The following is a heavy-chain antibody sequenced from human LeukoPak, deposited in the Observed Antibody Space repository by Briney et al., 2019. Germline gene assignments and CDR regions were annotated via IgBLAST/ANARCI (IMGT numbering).Heavy chain of an antibody. CDR3: AKDKAPSLTGLPYYFDY. CDR1: GFTFSSYA. J-gene: IGHJ4*02. D-gene: IGHD3-9*01. Sequence: PGGSLRLSCAASGFTFSSYAMSWVRQAPGKGLEWVSAISGSGGSTYYADSVKGRFTISRDNSKNTLYLQMNSLRAEDTAVYYCAKDKAPSLTGLPYYFDYWGQGTLVTVSS. CDR2: ISGSGGST. V-gene: IGHV3-23*01.